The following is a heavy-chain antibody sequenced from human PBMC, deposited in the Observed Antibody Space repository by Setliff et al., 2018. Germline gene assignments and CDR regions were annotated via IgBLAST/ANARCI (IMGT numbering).Heavy chain of an antibody. D-gene: IGHD3-16*01. J-gene: IGHJ4*02. CDR3: ARDSWGLDY. V-gene: IGHV3-21*01. CDR1: GFTFSSYW. Sequence: GGSLRLSCAASGFTFSSYWMSWVRQAPGKGLEWVCGMSGSGRYTHHADSVKGRFTISRDNAKNSLYLQMNSLRAEDTAMYYCARDSWGLDYWGQGTLVTVSS. CDR2: MSGSGRYT.